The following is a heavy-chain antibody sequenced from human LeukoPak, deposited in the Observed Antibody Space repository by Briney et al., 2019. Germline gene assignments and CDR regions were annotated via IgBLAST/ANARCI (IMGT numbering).Heavy chain of an antibody. J-gene: IGHJ4*02. V-gene: IGHV3-69-1*01. D-gene: IGHD5-18*01. CDR2: ISSSNTI. CDR1: GFTFSYYN. Sequence: GGSLRLSCAASGFTFSYYNMNWVRQAPGKGLEWVSYISSSNTIYYADSVKGRFTISRDNAKNSLYLQMNSLRAEDTAVYYCARVQLWSDYWGQRTLVTVSS. CDR3: ARVQLWSDY.